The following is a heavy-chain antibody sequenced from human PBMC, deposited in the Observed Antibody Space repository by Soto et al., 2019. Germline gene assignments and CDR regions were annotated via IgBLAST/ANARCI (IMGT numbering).Heavy chain of an antibody. Sequence: PGGSLRLSCAASGFTFSSYWMSWVRQAPGKGLEWVANIKQDGSEKYYAASVKGRFTISRDNSKNTLYLQMNSLRAEDTAVYYCASSAPQTKRFLEWLEYFQHWGQGTLVTVSS. CDR1: GFTFSSYW. D-gene: IGHD3-3*01. J-gene: IGHJ1*01. CDR2: IKQDGSEK. V-gene: IGHV3-7*01. CDR3: ASSAPQTKRFLEWLEYFQH.